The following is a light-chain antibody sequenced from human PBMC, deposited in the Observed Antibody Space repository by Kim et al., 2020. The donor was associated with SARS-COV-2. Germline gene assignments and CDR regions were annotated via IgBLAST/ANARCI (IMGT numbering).Light chain of an antibody. CDR1: KLGDKY. Sequence: SYELTQPPSVSVSPGQTATIPCSGDKLGDKYACWYQQKPGQSPVLVIYQDNKRPSGIPERFSGSNSGNTATLTISGTQAMDEADYYCQAWDISTAVFGGGTQLPVL. J-gene: IGLJ3*02. CDR2: QDN. V-gene: IGLV3-1*01. CDR3: QAWDISTAV.